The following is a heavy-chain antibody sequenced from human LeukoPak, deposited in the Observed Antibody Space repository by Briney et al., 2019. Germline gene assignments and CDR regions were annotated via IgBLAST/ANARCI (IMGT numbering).Heavy chain of an antibody. J-gene: IGHJ4*02. CDR1: GYTLTGYY. D-gene: IGHD5-12*01. CDR2: INPNSGGT. Sequence: ASVKVSCKASGYTLTGYYMHWVRQAPGQGLEWMGWINPNSGGTNYAQKFQGRVTMTRDTSISTAYMELSRLRSDDTAVYYCARSRYSGYDRALDYWGQGTLVTVSS. V-gene: IGHV1-2*02. CDR3: ARSRYSGYDRALDY.